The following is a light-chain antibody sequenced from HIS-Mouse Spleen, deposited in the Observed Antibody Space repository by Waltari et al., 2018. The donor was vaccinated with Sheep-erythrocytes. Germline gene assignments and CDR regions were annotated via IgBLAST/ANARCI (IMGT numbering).Light chain of an antibody. CDR2: DVS. Sequence: QSALTQPRSVSGSPGQSVTISCTGTSSDVGGYNYVSWYQQHPGKAPTPMIDDVSKRPSGVPDRFSGSKSGNTASLTISGLQAEDEADYYCCSYAGSYNHVFATGTKVTVL. J-gene: IGLJ1*01. CDR3: CSYAGSYNHV. V-gene: IGLV2-11*01. CDR1: SSDVGGYNY.